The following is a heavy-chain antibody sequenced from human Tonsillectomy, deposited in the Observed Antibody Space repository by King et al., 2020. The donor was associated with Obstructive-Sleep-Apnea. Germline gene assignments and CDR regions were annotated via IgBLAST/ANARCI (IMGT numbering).Heavy chain of an antibody. CDR2: IKSKTDGGTT. CDR3: TTEPEPTAAGHY. D-gene: IGHD6-13*01. Sequence: VQLVESGGGLVKPGGSLRLSCAASGFTFSNAWMSWVRQAPGKGLEWVGRIKSKTDGGTTAYAAPVKGRFTISRDDSKNTLYLQMNSLKTEDTAVYYCTTEPEPTAAGHYWGQGTLVTVSS. V-gene: IGHV3-15*01. CDR1: GFTFSNAW. J-gene: IGHJ4*02.